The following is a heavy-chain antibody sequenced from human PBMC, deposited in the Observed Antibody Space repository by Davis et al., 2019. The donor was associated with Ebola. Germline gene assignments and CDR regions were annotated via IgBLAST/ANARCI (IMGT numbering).Heavy chain of an antibody. CDR3: ARASSSGWYVDFDL. CDR1: GGTFSSYT. Sequence: AASVKVSCKASGGTFSSYTISWVRQAPGQGLEWMGRIIPILGIANYAQKFQERVTITRDMSTSTAYMELSSLRSEDTAVYYCARASSSGWYVDFDLWGRGTLVTVSS. J-gene: IGHJ2*01. D-gene: IGHD6-19*01. V-gene: IGHV1-69*02. CDR2: IIPILGIA.